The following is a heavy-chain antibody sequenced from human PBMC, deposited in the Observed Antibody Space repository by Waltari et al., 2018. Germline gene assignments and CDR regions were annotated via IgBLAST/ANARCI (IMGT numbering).Heavy chain of an antibody. V-gene: IGHV4-39*01. D-gene: IGHD4-17*01. Sequence: QLQLQESGPGLVKPSETLFLTCTVSGGSISSSSYYWGWIRQPPGKGLEWIGSIYYSGSTYYNPSLKSRVTISVDTSKNQFSLKLSSVTAADTAVYYCARLGMTTVTTDFDYWGQGTLVTVSS. J-gene: IGHJ4*02. CDR3: ARLGMTTVTTDFDY. CDR2: IYYSGST. CDR1: GGSISSSSYY.